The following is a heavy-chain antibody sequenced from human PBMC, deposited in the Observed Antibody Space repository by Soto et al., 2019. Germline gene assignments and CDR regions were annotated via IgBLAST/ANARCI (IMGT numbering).Heavy chain of an antibody. CDR2: IYYSGST. J-gene: IGHJ6*02. CDR1: GGSISSSSYY. D-gene: IGHD6-13*01. Sequence: PSETLSLTCTVSGGSISSSSYYWGWIRQPPGKGLEWIGSIYYSGSTYYNPSLKSRVTISVDTSKNQFSLKLSSVTAADTAVYYCARLIAAAGPYYYYYGMDVWGQGTTVTVSS. V-gene: IGHV4-39*01. CDR3: ARLIAAAGPYYYYYGMDV.